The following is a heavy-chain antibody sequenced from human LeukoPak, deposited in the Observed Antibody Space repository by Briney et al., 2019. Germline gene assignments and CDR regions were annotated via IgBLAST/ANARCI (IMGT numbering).Heavy chain of an antibody. CDR1: GGSISSSSYY. V-gene: IGHV4-39*07. Sequence: SWETLSLTCTVSGGSISSSSYYWGWIRQPPGKGLEWIGSIYYSGSTYYNPSLKSRVTISVDTSKNQFSLKLSSVTAADTAVYYCARDVVAEGSGSYGGGFDYWGQGTLVTVSS. CDR2: IYYSGST. CDR3: ARDVVAEGSGSYGGGFDY. D-gene: IGHD3-10*01. J-gene: IGHJ4*02.